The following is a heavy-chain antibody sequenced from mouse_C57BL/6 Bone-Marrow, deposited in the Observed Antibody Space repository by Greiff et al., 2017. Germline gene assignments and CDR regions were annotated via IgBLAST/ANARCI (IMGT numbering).Heavy chain of an antibody. CDR2: IHPNSGST. J-gene: IGHJ1*03. Sequence: VQLQQPGAELVKPGASVKLSCKASGYTFTSYWMHWVKQRPGQGLEWIGMIHPNSGSTNYNEKFKSKATLTVDKSSSTAYMQLSSLTSEDSAVYYSARFYGSSYVPLYWYFDVWVTGTTVTVSS. D-gene: IGHD1-1*01. V-gene: IGHV1-64*01. CDR1: GYTFTSYW. CDR3: ARFYGSSYVPLYWYFDV.